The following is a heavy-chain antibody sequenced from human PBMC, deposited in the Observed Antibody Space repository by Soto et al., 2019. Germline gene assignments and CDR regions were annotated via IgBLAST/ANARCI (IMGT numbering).Heavy chain of an antibody. Sequence: KPSETLSLTCTVSGGSISSGDYYWSWIRQPPGKGLEWIGYIYYSGSTYYNPSLKSRVTISVDTSKNQFSLKLSSVTAADTAVYYCARSYRRGRGLFDYWGQGTLVTVSS. J-gene: IGHJ4*02. CDR3: ARSYRRGRGLFDY. CDR2: IYYSGST. CDR1: GGSISSGDYY. V-gene: IGHV4-30-4*01. D-gene: IGHD3-16*02.